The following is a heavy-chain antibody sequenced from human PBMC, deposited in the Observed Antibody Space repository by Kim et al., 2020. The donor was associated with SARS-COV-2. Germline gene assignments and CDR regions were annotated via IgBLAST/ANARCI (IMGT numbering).Heavy chain of an antibody. J-gene: IGHJ4*02. V-gene: IGHV1-69*01. D-gene: IGHD5-12*01. CDR3: AAERGEMATIGELDY. Sequence: QRFLGRVTITADESTSTAYMELSSLRSEDTAVYYCAAERGEMATIGELDYWGQGTLVTVSS.